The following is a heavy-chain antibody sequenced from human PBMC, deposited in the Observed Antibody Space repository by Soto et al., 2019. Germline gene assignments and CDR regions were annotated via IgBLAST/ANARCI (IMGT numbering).Heavy chain of an antibody. Sequence: PGGSLRLSCAASGFTFSNAWMSWVRQAPGKGLEWVGRNKSKTDGGTTDYAAPVKGRFTISRDDSKNTLYLQMNSLKTEDTAVYYCTTVVPYYFDYWGQGTLVTVSS. CDR1: GFTFSNAW. CDR3: TTVVPYYFDY. V-gene: IGHV3-15*01. J-gene: IGHJ4*02. D-gene: IGHD2-15*01. CDR2: NKSKTDGGTT.